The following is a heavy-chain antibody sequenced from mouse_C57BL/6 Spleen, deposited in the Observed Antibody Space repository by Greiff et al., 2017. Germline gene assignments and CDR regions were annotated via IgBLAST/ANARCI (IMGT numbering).Heavy chain of an antibody. Sequence: QVQLQQPGAELVKPGASVKLSCKASGYTFTSYWMHWVKQRPGQGLEWIGMIHPTSGSTNYNEKFKSKATLTVDKSSSTAYMQLSSLTSEDSAVYYCARGYYGSSYLYYYAMDYWGQGTSVTVSA. D-gene: IGHD1-1*01. V-gene: IGHV1-64*01. CDR3: ARGYYGSSYLYYYAMDY. J-gene: IGHJ4*01. CDR1: GYTFTSYW. CDR2: IHPTSGST.